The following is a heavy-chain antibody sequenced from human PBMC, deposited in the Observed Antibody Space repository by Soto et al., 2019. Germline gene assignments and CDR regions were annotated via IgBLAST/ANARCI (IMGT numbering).Heavy chain of an antibody. CDR1: GYSITSNA. CDR3: QRVDCSGDNCYSGEY. Sequence: GASVKPSCKACGYSITSNAISSVRQSPGQGLEWMGWISAYNGNTNYAQKLQGRVTMTTDTSTSTAYMELRSLRSDDTAVYYCQRVDCSGDNCYSGEYWGQGTLVTVSS. CDR2: ISAYNGNT. J-gene: IGHJ4*02. D-gene: IGHD2-15*01. V-gene: IGHV1-18*01.